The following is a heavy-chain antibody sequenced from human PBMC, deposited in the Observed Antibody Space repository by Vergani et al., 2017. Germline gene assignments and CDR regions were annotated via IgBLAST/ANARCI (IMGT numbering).Heavy chain of an antibody. CDR2: IYPADSDT. Sequence: EVELVQSGPEMRKPGESLKISCKGSEYSFGNYWMGWVRQIPGKGLEWMGLIYPADSDTRYSPSFQGQVTISADKSISTAFLQWDSLKASDTALFYCARHTTYTDSWGQGTLVTVSS. J-gene: IGHJ4*02. CDR3: ARHTTYTDS. V-gene: IGHV5-51*01. D-gene: IGHD1-1*01. CDR1: EYSFGNYW.